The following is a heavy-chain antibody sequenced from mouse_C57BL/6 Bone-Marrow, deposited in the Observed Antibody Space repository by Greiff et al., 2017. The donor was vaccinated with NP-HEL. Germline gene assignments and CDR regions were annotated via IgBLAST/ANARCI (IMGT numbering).Heavy chain of an antibody. V-gene: IGHV1-50*01. D-gene: IGHD1-1*01. CDR1: GYTFTSYW. Sequence: QVQLQQPGAELVKPGASVKLSCKASGYTFTSYWMQWVKQRPGQGLEWIGEIDPSDSYTNYNQKFKGKATLTVDTSSSTAYMQPSSLTSEDSAVYYCATFYYGSSYWYFDVWGTGTTVTVSS. CDR2: IDPSDSYT. CDR3: ATFYYGSSYWYFDV. J-gene: IGHJ1*03.